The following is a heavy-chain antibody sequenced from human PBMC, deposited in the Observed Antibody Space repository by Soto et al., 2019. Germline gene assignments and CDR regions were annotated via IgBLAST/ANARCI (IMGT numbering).Heavy chain of an antibody. CDR2: IIPIFGTA. D-gene: IGHD2-15*01. J-gene: IGHJ6*02. V-gene: IGHV1-69*13. Sequence: SVKVSCKASGGTFSSYAISWVRQAPGQGLEWMGGIIPIFGTANYAQKFQGRVTITADESTSTAYMERSSLRSEDTAVYYCARGGGGYCSGGSCRVDTAMVRFNVWGQGTTVTVSS. CDR3: ARGGGGYCSGGSCRVDTAMVRFNV. CDR1: GGTFSSYA.